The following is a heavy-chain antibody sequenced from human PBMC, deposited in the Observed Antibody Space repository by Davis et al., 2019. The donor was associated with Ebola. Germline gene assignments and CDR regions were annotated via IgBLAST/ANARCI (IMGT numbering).Heavy chain of an antibody. J-gene: IGHJ4*02. CDR2: INAGNGNT. D-gene: IGHD6-13*01. CDR3: AGSSTWYHSAEY. V-gene: IGHV1-3*01. Sequence: AASVKVSCKASGYSFTSYDINWVRHAPGQRLEWMGWINAGNGNTKYSQKFQGRVTITRDTSASTAYMELSSLRSEDTAVYYCAGSSTWYHSAEYWGQGTLVTVSS. CDR1: GYSFTSYD.